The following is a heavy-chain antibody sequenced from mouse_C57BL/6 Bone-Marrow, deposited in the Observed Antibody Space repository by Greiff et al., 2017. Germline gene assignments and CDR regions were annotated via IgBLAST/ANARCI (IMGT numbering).Heavy chain of an antibody. Sequence: QVQLQQSGPELVKPGASVKISCKASGYAFSSSWMNWVKQRPGKGLEWIGRIYPGDGDTNYNGKFKGKATLTADKSSSTAYMQLSSLTSEDSSVXFCARTIYYVNFYYAIDYWGQGTSVTVSS. D-gene: IGHD2-1*01. CDR1: GYAFSSSW. CDR2: IYPGDGDT. J-gene: IGHJ4*01. V-gene: IGHV1-82*01. CDR3: ARTIYYVNFYYAIDY.